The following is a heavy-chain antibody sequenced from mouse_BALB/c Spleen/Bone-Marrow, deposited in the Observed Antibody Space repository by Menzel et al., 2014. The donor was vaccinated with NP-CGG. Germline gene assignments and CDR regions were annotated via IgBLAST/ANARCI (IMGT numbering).Heavy chain of an antibody. Sequence: VQLQQSGTEVVRPGASVKLSCKASGYSFTTYWMNWVKQRPGQGPEWIGMIHPSDSETRLNQKFKDKATLTVDKSSSTAYMQLNSPTSGDSAVYYCAREKVYYGISWFAYWGQGTLVTVSA. CDR3: AREKVYYGISWFAY. J-gene: IGHJ3*01. D-gene: IGHD2-1*01. CDR1: GYSFTTYW. CDR2: IHPSDSET. V-gene: IGHV1-61*01.